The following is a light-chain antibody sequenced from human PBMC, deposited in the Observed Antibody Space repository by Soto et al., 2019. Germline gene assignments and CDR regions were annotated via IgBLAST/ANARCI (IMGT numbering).Light chain of an antibody. V-gene: IGKV3-20*01. CDR1: QSVSSSY. CDR2: GAS. Sequence: EIVLTQSPGTLSLSPGERATLSCRASQSVSSSYLAWYQQKPGQAPRLLIYGASSRATGIPDRFSGSGSGTDFTLTISRLEAEEFAVYYCQQYGSPTWTFGQGTKVEIK. J-gene: IGKJ1*01. CDR3: QQYGSPTWT.